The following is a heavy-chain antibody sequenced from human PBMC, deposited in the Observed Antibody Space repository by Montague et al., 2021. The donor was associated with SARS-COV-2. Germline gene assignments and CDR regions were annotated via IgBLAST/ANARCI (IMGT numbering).Heavy chain of an antibody. V-gene: IGHV4-34*01. CDR1: GGSFSGYF. D-gene: IGHD4-23*01. CDR2: INHSGTT. CDR3: ARWDPQTLTLIGLRGKSASDY. J-gene: IGHJ4*02. Sequence: SETLSLTCAVYGGSFSGYFWTWIRQSPGKGLEWIAEINHSGTTNXNFNPSLRSRVTISGDTSKSQFSLKLSSVTAADTGVYYCARWDPQTLTLIGLRGKSASDYWGQGTLVTVSS.